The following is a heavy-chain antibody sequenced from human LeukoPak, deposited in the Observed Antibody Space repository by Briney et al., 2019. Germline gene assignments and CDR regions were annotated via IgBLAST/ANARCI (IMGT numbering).Heavy chain of an antibody. CDR1: GFTFGDYA. CDR3: TTYDPSNYYGMDV. CDR2: IRSKAYGGTT. V-gene: IGHV3-49*04. Sequence: GRSLRLSCTVSGFTFGDYAMTWVRQAPGKGLEWVGFIRSKAYGGTTEFAASVKGRFTISRDDSKSIAYPQMNSLKTEDTAVYYCTTYDPSNYYGMDVWGQGTTVTVS. D-gene: IGHD5-12*01. J-gene: IGHJ6*02.